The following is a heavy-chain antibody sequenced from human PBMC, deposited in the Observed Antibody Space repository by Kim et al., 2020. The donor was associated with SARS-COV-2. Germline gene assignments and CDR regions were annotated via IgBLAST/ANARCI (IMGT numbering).Heavy chain of an antibody. J-gene: IGHJ4*02. CDR3: AREGDGYKKFDY. D-gene: IGHD1-1*01. V-gene: IGHV1-46*01. CDR2: T. Sequence: TSNTQNLRARVNVTRDTSTSTVYMELSSLTSEDTAVYYCAREGDGYKKFDYWGQGTLVTVSS.